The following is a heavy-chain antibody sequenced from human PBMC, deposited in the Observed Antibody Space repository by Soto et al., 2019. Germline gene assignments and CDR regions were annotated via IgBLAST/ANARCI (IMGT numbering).Heavy chain of an antibody. J-gene: IGHJ4*02. CDR3: ARADRAGSTDY. CDR1: GFSFSWYW. V-gene: IGHV3-7*01. D-gene: IGHD1-7*01. CDR2: INGDGREE. Sequence: GGSLRLSCAASGFSFSWYWMSWVRQAPGKGLEWVANINGDGREEYYVNSVEGRFTISRDNAKNSLYLQMSSLRADDTAVYYCARADRAGSTDYWGQGSLVTVSS.